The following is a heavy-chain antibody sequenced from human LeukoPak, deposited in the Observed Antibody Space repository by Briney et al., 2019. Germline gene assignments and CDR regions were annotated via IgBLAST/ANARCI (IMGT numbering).Heavy chain of an antibody. D-gene: IGHD4-17*01. V-gene: IGHV3-23*01. CDR3: ANRPTVTESRYNWFDP. CDR1: GFTFSSYA. CDR2: ISGSGGST. Sequence: GGSLRLSCAASGFTFSSYAMSWVRQAPGKGPQWVSAISGSGGSTYYADSVKGRFIISRDNSKNTLYLQMNSLRAEDTAVYYCANRPTVTESRYNWFDPWGQGTLVTVSS. J-gene: IGHJ5*02.